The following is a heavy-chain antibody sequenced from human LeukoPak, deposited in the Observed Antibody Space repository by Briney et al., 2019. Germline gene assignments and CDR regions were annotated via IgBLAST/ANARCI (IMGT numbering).Heavy chain of an antibody. CDR1: GFTFSSYG. J-gene: IGHJ4*02. D-gene: IGHD4-23*01. Sequence: PGGSLRLSCAASGFTFSSYGMHWVRQAPGKGLEWVAFIRYDGSNKYYADSVKGRFTISRDNSKSALYLQMNSLKAEDTALYFCAKLRTTVLSPADFWGQGALVTVSS. V-gene: IGHV3-30*02. CDR3: AKLRTTVLSPADF. CDR2: IRYDGSNK.